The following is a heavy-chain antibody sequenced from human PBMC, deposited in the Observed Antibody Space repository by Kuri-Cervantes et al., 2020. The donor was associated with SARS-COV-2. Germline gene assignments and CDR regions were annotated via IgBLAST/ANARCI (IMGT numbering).Heavy chain of an antibody. CDR2: INPNSGGT. J-gene: IGHJ6*02. D-gene: IGHD3-10*01. CDR1: GYTFSDCY. CDR3: ARGMVRGLIQSYYYGMDV. V-gene: IGHV1-2*04. Sequence: ASVKVSCKASGYTFSDCYMYWVRQAPGQGLEWMGWINPNSGGTNYAQKFQGWVTMTRDTSSTGYMELSRLRSDDTAVYYCARGMVRGLIQSYYYGMDVWGQGTTVTVSS.